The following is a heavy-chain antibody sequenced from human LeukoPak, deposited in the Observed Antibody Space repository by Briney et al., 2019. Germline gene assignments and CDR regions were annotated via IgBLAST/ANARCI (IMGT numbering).Heavy chain of an antibody. CDR3: ARPVVVVAAPTYYFDY. V-gene: IGHV2-5*02. Sequence: SGPTLVNPTQTLTLTCTFSGFSLSTSGVGVGWIRQPPGKALEWLALLYWDDDKRYSPSLKSRLTITKDTSKNQVVLTMTNMDPVGTATYYCARPVVVVAAPTYYFDYWGQGTLVTVSS. J-gene: IGHJ4*02. CDR1: GFSLSTSGVG. D-gene: IGHD2-15*01. CDR2: LYWDDDK.